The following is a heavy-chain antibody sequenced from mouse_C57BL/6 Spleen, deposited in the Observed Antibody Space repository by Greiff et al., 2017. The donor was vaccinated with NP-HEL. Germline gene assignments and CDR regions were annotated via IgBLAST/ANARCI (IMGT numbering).Heavy chain of an antibody. Sequence: QLQQSGAELVRPGTSVKVSCKASGYAFTNYLIEWVKQRPGQGLEWIGVINPGSGGTNYNEKFKGKATLTADKSSSTAYMQLSSLTSEDSAVYVCARGVTGNYAMDYWGQGTSVTVSS. CDR3: ARGVTGNYAMDY. J-gene: IGHJ4*01. CDR1: GYAFTNYL. CDR2: INPGSGGT. D-gene: IGHD2-1*01. V-gene: IGHV1-54*01.